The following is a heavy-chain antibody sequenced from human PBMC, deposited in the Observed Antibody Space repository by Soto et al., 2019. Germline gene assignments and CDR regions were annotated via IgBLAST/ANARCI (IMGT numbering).Heavy chain of an antibody. D-gene: IGHD3-22*01. CDR3: ARDDPEIYYDSSGYGWPFSSERAEPLDY. Sequence: ASVKVSCKASGYTFTSYGISWVRQAPGQGLEWMGWISAYNGNTNYAQKLQGRVTMTTDTSTSTAYMELRSLRSDDTAVYYCARDDPEIYYDSSGYGWPFSSERAEPLDYWGQGTLVTVSS. V-gene: IGHV1-18*01. CDR2: ISAYNGNT. J-gene: IGHJ4*02. CDR1: GYTFTSYG.